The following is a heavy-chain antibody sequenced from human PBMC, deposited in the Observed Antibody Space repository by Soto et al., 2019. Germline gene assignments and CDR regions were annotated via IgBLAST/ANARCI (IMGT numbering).Heavy chain of an antibody. D-gene: IGHD2-15*01. J-gene: IGHJ5*02. Sequence: GESLKISCKGSGYSFTSYWIGWVRQMPGKGLEWMGIIYPGDSDTRYSPSFQGQVTISADKSISTAYLQWSSLKASDTAMYYCARRSYCSGGSCYDGFGWFDPWGQGTLVTSPQ. CDR3: ARRSYCSGGSCYDGFGWFDP. CDR1: GYSFTSYW. CDR2: IYPGDSDT. V-gene: IGHV5-51*01.